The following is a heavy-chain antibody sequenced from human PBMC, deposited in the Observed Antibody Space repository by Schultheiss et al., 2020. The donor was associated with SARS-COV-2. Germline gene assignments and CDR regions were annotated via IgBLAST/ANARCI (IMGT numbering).Heavy chain of an antibody. V-gene: IGHV4-31*03. CDR3: ARRKVGATGDDAFDI. CDR1: GGSISSGGYY. Sequence: SETLSLTCTVSGGSISSGGYYWSWIRQHPGKGLEWIGYIYYSGSTNYNPSLKSRAAISLDTSKNQLSLKLSSVTAADTAVYYCARRKVGATGDDAFDIWGQGTMVTVSS. J-gene: IGHJ3*02. CDR2: IYYSGST. D-gene: IGHD1-26*01.